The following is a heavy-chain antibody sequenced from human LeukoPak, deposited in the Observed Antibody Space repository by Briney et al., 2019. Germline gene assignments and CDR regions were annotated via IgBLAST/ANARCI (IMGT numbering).Heavy chain of an antibody. V-gene: IGHV3-30*18. CDR2: ISYDGSNK. J-gene: IGHJ4*02. Sequence: GRSLRLSCAASGFTFSSYGMHWVRQAPGKGLEWVAVISYDGSNKYYADSVKGGFTISRDNSKNTLYLQMNSLRAEDTAVYYCAKDLSGSLDYWGQGTLVTVSS. D-gene: IGHD3-22*01. CDR3: AKDLSGSLDY. CDR1: GFTFSSYG.